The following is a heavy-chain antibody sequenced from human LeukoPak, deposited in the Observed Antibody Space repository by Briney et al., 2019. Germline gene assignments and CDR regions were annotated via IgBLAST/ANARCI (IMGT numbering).Heavy chain of an antibody. CDR2: IYYSGIT. J-gene: IGHJ5*02. CDR1: GGSXSSGGYY. Sequence: ILSLTXTVSGGSXSSGGYYGSWIRQHPGKGLEWIGYIYYSGITYYNPSLKSRLTISVDTSKNQFSLKLSSVTAADTAVYYCARGVYCSGGSCSKTNWFDPWGQGTLVTVSS. CDR3: ARGVYCSGGSCSKTNWFDP. D-gene: IGHD2-15*01. V-gene: IGHV4-31*02.